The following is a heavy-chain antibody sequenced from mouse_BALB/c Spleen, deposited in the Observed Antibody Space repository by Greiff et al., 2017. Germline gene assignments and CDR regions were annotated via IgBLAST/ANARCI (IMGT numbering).Heavy chain of an antibody. CDR3: ARSVRLAMDY. J-gene: IGHJ4*01. Sequence: EVKLMESGGGLVQPGGSRKLSCAASGFTFSSFGMHWVRQAPEKGLEWVAYISSGSSTIYYADTVKGRFTISRDNPKNTLFLQMTSLRSEDTAMYYCARSVRLAMDYWGQGTSVTVSS. D-gene: IGHD2-14*01. CDR2: ISSGSSTI. V-gene: IGHV5-17*02. CDR1: GFTFSSFG.